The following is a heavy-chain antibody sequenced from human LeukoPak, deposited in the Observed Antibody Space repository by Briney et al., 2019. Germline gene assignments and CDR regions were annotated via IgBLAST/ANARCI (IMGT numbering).Heavy chain of an antibody. Sequence: ASVKVSCKASGYTFTGYYMHWVRQAPGQGLEWMGWINPNSGGTNYAQKFQGRVTMTRDTSISTAYMELSRLRSDDTAVYYCAIGVLRYFDWPNYYYCYMDVWGKGTTVTVSS. V-gene: IGHV1-2*02. CDR3: AIGVLRYFDWPNYYYCYMDV. CDR1: GYTFTGYY. CDR2: INPNSGGT. D-gene: IGHD3-9*01. J-gene: IGHJ6*03.